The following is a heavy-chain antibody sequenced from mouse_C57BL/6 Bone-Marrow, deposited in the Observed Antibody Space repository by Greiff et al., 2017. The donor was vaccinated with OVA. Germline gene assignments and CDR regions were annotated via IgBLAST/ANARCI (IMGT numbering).Heavy chain of an antibody. CDR2: ISDGGSST. CDR1: GFTFSSYA. CDR3: ARDRSSWFAY. J-gene: IGHJ3*01. Sequence: EVKVVESGGGLVKPGGSLKLSCAASGFTFSSYAMSWVRQTPEKRLEWVATISDGGSSTYYPDNVKGRFTISRDNAKNNLYLQMSHLKSEDTAMYYCARDRSSWFAYWGQGTLVTVSA. V-gene: IGHV5-4*01.